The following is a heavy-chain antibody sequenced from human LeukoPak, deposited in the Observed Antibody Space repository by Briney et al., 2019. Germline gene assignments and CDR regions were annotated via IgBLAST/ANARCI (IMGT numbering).Heavy chain of an antibody. CDR2: INHSGST. D-gene: IGHD3-9*01. V-gene: IGHV4-34*01. Sequence: SETLSLTCAVYGGSFSGYYWSWIRQPPGKGLGWIGEINHSGSTNYNPSLKSRVTISVDTSKNQFFLKLSSVTAADTAVYYCARNRYFDGFDYWGQGTLVTVSS. J-gene: IGHJ4*02. CDR1: GGSFSGYY. CDR3: ARNRYFDGFDY.